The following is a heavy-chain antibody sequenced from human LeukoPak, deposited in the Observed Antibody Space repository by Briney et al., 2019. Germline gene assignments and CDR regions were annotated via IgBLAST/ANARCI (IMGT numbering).Heavy chain of an antibody. V-gene: IGHV3-33*01. CDR1: GFTFSSYG. CDR2: IWYDGSNK. J-gene: IGHJ4*02. CDR3: ARAYLDY. Sequence: GGSLRHSCAASGFTFSSYGMHWVRQAPGKGLEWVAVIWYDGSNKYYADSVKGRFTISRDNSKNKLYLQINSLRAEDTAVYYCARAYLDYWGQGTLVIVSS.